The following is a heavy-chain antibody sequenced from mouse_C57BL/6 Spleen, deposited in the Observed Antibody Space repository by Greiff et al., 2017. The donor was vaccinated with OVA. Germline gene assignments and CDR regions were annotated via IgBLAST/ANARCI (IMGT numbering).Heavy chain of an antibody. CDR1: GFPITSGYY. CDR3: AGASLRQLYAMDY. V-gene: IGHV12-3*01. Sequence: VQVVESGPGLVKPSQSLFLTCSITGFPITSGYYWIWIRQSPGKPLEWMGYITHSGETFYNPSLQSPISITRETSKNQFFLQLNSVTTEDTAMYYCAGASLRQLYAMDYWGQGTSVTVSS. J-gene: IGHJ4*01. D-gene: IGHD2-12*01. CDR2: ITHSGET.